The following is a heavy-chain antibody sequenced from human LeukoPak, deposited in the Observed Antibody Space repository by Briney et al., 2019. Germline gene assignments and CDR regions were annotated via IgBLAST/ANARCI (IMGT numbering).Heavy chain of an antibody. V-gene: IGHV6-1*01. CDR1: GDSVSRNSAA. Sequence: SQTLSLTCAISGDSVSRNSAAWNWIRQSPSRGLEWLGRTYYRSKWYNDYAVSVKSRISISPDTSKNQFSLQLNSVTPEDTAVYYCARDGVVTMELDFWGQGTLVTVSS. D-gene: IGHD3-10*01. CDR3: ARDGVVTMELDF. J-gene: IGHJ4*02. CDR2: TYYRSKWYN.